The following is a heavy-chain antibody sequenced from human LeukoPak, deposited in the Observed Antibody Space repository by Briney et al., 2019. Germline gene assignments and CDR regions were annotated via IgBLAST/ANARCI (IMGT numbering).Heavy chain of an antibody. D-gene: IGHD2-2*01. CDR1: GGTFSSYA. CDR2: IIPIFGTA. Sequence: ASVKVSCKASGGTFSSYAISWVRQAPGQGLEWMGGIIPIFGTANYAQKFQGRVTITTDESTSTAYMELSSLRSDDTAVYYCARSTPYIVVVPAAPTFDYWGQGTLVTVSS. V-gene: IGHV1-69*05. CDR3: ARSTPYIVVVPAAPTFDY. J-gene: IGHJ4*02.